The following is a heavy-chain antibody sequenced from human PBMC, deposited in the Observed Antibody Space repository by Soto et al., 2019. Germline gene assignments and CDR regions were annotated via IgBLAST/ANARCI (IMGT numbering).Heavy chain of an antibody. CDR2: IIPIFGTA. J-gene: IGHJ4*02. V-gene: IGHV1-69*12. D-gene: IGHD4-17*01. Sequence: QVQLVQSGAEVKKPGSSVKVSCKASGGTFSSYAISWVRQAPGQGLEWMGGIIPIFGTANYAQKFQGRVTXXAXESXSTAYMELSSLRSEDTAVYYCARGRSDYGDYDFDYWGQGTLVTVSS. CDR3: ARGRSDYGDYDFDY. CDR1: GGTFSSYA.